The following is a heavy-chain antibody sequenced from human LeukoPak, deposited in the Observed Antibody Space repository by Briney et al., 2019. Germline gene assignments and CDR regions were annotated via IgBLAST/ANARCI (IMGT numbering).Heavy chain of an antibody. J-gene: IGHJ3*02. D-gene: IGHD4-11*01. CDR3: ARSTYSGAFDI. CDR2: IYTSGST. V-gene: IGHV4-4*07. CDR1: GGSISSYY. Sequence: PSETLSLTCTVSGGSISSYYWSWLRQPAGQGLEWIGRIYTSGSTNYNPSLKSRVTMSVDTSKNQFSLKLSSVTAADTAVYYCARSTYSGAFDIWGQGTMVTASS.